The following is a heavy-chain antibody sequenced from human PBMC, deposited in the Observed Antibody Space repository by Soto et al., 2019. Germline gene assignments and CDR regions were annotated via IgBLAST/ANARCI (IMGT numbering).Heavy chain of an antibody. CDR2: LIREGGET. CDR3: ARDLRSRIDFLWVL. D-gene: IGHD1-26*01. V-gene: IGHV3-23*01. Sequence: EVELLESGGGLVQPVGSLRLSCAASGFSFSGYAMGWVRQPRGKGLEWAAALIREGGETKHADSGKGRFPISRDNSKNTLYLQLSTLRADDTAVYYFARDLRSRIDFLWVLWGQGTLVIVSS. J-gene: IGHJ4*02. CDR1: GFSFSGYA.